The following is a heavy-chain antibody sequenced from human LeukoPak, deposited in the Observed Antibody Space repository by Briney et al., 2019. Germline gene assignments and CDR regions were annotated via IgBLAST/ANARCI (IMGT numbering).Heavy chain of an antibody. Sequence: ASVKVSCKASGYTFTSYDINWVRQAPGQGLEWMGWMNPNSGNTGYAQKFQGRVTMTRNTSISTAYMELSSLRSEDTAVYYCARRLLRSSGWTYYYGMDVWGQGTTVTVSS. D-gene: IGHD6-19*01. J-gene: IGHJ6*02. CDR3: ARRLLRSSGWTYYYGMDV. V-gene: IGHV1-8*01. CDR1: GYTFTSYD. CDR2: MNPNSGNT.